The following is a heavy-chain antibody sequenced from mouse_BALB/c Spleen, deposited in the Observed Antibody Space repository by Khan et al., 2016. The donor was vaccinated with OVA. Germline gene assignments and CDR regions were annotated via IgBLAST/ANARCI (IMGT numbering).Heavy chain of an antibody. V-gene: IGHV5-6*01. CDR2: ISSDGDYT. J-gene: IGHJ3*01. Sequence: EVELVESGGDLLRPGGSLQLSCTASGFTFSSYSMSWVRQTPDKRLEWVATISSDGDYTYYPDNVKGRFTISRDNARNTLYLQMSSLKSEDTAMYYCASHLTGSFAYWGQGTLVTVSA. CDR3: ASHLTGSFAY. CDR1: GFTFSSYS. D-gene: IGHD4-1*01.